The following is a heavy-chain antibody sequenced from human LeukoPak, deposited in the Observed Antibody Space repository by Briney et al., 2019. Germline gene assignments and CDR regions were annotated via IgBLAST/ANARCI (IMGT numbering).Heavy chain of an antibody. CDR2: IIPIFGTA. D-gene: IGHD2-8*01. Sequence: SVTVSCKASGGTFSSYAISWVRQAPGQGLEWMGGIIPIFGTANYAQKFQGRVTITADESTSTAYMELSSLRSEDTAIYYCARPLAPVMLNAFDIWGQGTMVTVSS. CDR3: ARPLAPVMLNAFDI. CDR1: GGTFSSYA. V-gene: IGHV1-69*13. J-gene: IGHJ3*02.